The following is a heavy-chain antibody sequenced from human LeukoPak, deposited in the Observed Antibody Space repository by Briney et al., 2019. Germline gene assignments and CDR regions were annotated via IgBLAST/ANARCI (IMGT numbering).Heavy chain of an antibody. Sequence: PGGSLRLSCAASGFTVSGNYMSWLRQAPGKGLEWLSVIHRGGNTYYADSVKGRFTISRDSSKNTVFLQMDSLRAEDTAVYYCARDPGYGLGVDYGDYWGEGTLVTVSS. CDR2: IHRGGNT. D-gene: IGHD3-10*01. CDR1: GFTVSGNY. J-gene: IGHJ4*02. V-gene: IGHV3-66*01. CDR3: ARDPGYGLGVDYGDY.